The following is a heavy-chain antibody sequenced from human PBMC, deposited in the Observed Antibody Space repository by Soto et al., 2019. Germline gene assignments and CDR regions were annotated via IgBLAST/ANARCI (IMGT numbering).Heavy chain of an antibody. CDR2: IKQDGSEK. J-gene: IGHJ4*02. CDR1: GFTFSSYW. D-gene: IGHD2-8*01. Sequence: EVQLVESGGGLVQPGGSLRLSCAASGFTFSSYWMSWVRQAPGKGLEWVANIKQDGSEKYYVDSVKGRFTISRDNAKNSLYLQMNSLRAEDTAVYYCASDTRRYCTNGVCYTSDYWGQGTLVTVSS. CDR3: ASDTRRYCTNGVCYTSDY. V-gene: IGHV3-7*01.